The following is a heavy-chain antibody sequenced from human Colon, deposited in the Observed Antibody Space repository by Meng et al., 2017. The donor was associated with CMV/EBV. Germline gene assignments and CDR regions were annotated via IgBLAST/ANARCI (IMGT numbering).Heavy chain of an antibody. V-gene: IGHV1-69*05. CDR2: IIPIFGTA. J-gene: IGHJ6*02. Sequence: SVKVSCKASGGTFSSYAISWVRQAPGQGLEWMGGIIPIFGTANYAQKFQGRVTITTDESTSTAYMELSSLGSEDTAVYYCARAGRRTSIAARPFGMDVWGQGTTVTVSS. D-gene: IGHD6-6*01. CDR3: ARAGRRTSIAARPFGMDV. CDR1: GGTFSSYA.